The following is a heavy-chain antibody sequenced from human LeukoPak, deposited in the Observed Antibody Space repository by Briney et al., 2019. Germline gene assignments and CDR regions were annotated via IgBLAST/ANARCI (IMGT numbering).Heavy chain of an antibody. CDR3: ARAIPFFDY. J-gene: IGHJ4*02. CDR1: GFIFRDYA. CDR2: ISGRTGAT. Sequence: GGSQRLSCVASGFIFRDYAMNWVRQAPGKGLEWVATISGRTGATYYGDSVKGRFTISRDNSKNTLYLQMNSLRAEDTAVYYCARAIPFFDYWGQGTLVTVSS. V-gene: IGHV3-23*01.